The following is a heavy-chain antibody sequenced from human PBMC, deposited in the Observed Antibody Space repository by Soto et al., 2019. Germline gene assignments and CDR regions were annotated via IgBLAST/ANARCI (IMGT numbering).Heavy chain of an antibody. D-gene: IGHD3-22*01. Sequence: GGSLRLSCAASGLTFSRYAMTWVRQAPGKGLEWVSAMSGGGETTYYADSVKGRFTISRDNSRNTLYLQMNSLRAEDTAAYYCAKWHTYYYDSRGFSGFDCWGQGTLVTVSS. J-gene: IGHJ4*02. CDR2: MSGGGETT. CDR3: AKWHTYYYDSRGFSGFDC. CDR1: GLTFSRYA. V-gene: IGHV3-23*01.